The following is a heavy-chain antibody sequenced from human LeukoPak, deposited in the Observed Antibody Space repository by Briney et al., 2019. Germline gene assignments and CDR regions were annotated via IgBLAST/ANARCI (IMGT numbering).Heavy chain of an antibody. D-gene: IGHD6-13*01. Sequence: GGSLRLSCAASAFTFTSHSMNWVRQAPGKGLEWVAFIRHDGSNKYYADSVKGRFTISRDNSKNTLYLQMNSLRAEDTAVYYCAKQGSNWDFDYWGQGTLVTVSS. CDR2: IRHDGSNK. CDR3: AKQGSNWDFDY. CDR1: AFTFTSHS. V-gene: IGHV3-30*02. J-gene: IGHJ4*02.